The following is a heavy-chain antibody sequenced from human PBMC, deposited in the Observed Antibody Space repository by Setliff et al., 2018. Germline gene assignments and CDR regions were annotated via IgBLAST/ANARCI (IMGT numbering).Heavy chain of an antibody. J-gene: IGHJ3*02. CDR3: ARELRVAVVIRFDAFDI. CDR1: GFTFSTYV. Sequence: GGSLRLSCAASGFTFSTYVMTWVRQAPGKGLEWVSSIHGEGINTYYADSVKGRFTISRDNSKNTLFLQMNSLRAEDTAVYYCARELRVAVVIRFDAFDIWGQGTMVTVSS. V-gene: IGHV3-23*01. CDR2: IHGEGINT. D-gene: IGHD2-21*01.